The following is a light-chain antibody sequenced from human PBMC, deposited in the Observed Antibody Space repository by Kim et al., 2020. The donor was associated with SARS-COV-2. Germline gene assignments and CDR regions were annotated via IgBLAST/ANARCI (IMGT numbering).Light chain of an antibody. CDR3: QAWDSSTAYV. CDR2: QDD. J-gene: IGLJ1*01. CDR1: KLGDKY. V-gene: IGLV3-1*01. Sequence: VSPGQTASLTCSGDKLGDKYVCWYQQKPGQSPVLVISQDDKRPSGIPERFSGSNSGNTATLTISGTQAMDEADYYCQAWDSSTAYVFGAGTKVTVL.